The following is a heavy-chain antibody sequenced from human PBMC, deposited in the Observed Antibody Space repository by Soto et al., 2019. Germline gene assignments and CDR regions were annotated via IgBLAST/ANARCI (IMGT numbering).Heavy chain of an antibody. J-gene: IGHJ6*02. CDR2: IGWDGGAT. D-gene: IGHD6-19*01. CDR3: AKDRAAVTGAYYYYAMDV. Sequence: GGSLRLSCAASGFTFGDYTMHWVRQAPGKGLEWVSLIGWDGGATYYADSVKGRFTISRDNSKNSLHLQISSLRTEDTALYYCAKDRAAVTGAYYYYAMDVWGQGTTVTVSS. V-gene: IGHV3-43*01. CDR1: GFTFGDYT.